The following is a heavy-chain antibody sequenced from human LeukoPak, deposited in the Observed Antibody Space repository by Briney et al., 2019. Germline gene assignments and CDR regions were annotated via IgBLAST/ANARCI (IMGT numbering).Heavy chain of an antibody. V-gene: IGHV4-34*01. CDR3: ARVLGYSSSSYYGMDV. D-gene: IGHD6-6*01. CDR1: GGSFSGYY. J-gene: IGHJ6*02. CDR2: INHSGTT. Sequence: PSETLSLTCVVYGGSFSGYYWSWIRQPPGKGLEWIGEINHSGTTNYNPSLKSRVTISVDTSKNQFSLKLSSVTAADTAVYYCARVLGYSSSSYYGMDVWGQGTTVTVSS.